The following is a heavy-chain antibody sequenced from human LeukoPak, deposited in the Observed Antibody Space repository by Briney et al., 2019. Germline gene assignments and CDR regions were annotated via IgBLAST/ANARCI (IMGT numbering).Heavy chain of an antibody. CDR3: ATDRPVY. Sequence: GGSLRLSCAGSGFGGSRNYLTWVRQAPGKGLEWVSVIYPGGSTYYADAVKGRFIISRDNSNNTLYLQMNNLRAEDTAVYYCATDRPVYWGQGTLVTVSS. V-gene: IGHV3-66*01. J-gene: IGHJ4*02. CDR1: GFGGSRNY. CDR2: IYPGGST.